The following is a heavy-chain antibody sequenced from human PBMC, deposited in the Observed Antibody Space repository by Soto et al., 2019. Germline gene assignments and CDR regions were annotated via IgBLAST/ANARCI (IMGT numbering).Heavy chain of an antibody. V-gene: IGHV3-7*01. D-gene: IGHD2-2*03. CDR1: GFTFSSYW. CDR3: ARDYLDIVVVPAAMHYYYYMDV. CDR2: IKQDGSEK. J-gene: IGHJ6*03. Sequence: GGSLRLSCAASGFTFSSYWMSWVRQAPGKGLEWVANIKQDGSEKYYVDSVKGRFTISRDNAKNSLYLQMNSLRAEDTAVYYCARDYLDIVVVPAAMHYYYYMDVWGKGTTVTVSS.